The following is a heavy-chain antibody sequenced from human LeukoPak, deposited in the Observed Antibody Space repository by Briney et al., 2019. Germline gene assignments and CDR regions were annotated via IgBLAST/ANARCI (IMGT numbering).Heavy chain of an antibody. CDR3: ARASYCGGDCYPWYYYYYMDV. V-gene: IGHV1-69*06. J-gene: IGHJ6*03. Sequence: ASVKDSCKASGGTFSSYAISWVRQAPGQGLEWMGGIIPIFGTANYAQKFQGRVTITADKSTSTAYMELSSLRSEDTAVYYCARASYCGGDCYPWYYYYYMDVWGKGTMVTVSS. D-gene: IGHD2-21*02. CDR2: IIPIFGTA. CDR1: GGTFSSYA.